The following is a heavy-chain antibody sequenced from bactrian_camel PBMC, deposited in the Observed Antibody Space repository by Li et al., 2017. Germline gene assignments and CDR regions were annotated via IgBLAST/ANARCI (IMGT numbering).Heavy chain of an antibody. CDR2: IDTDGST. J-gene: IGHJ4*01. CDR1: GYASSRGC. D-gene: IGHD6*01. Sequence: VQLVESGGGSVQAGGSLRLSCAGSGYASSRGCMGWFRRAPEKEREGVATIDTDGSTSYADSVKGRFTISKDNAKNTLYLEMNNLKPEDTAMYYCAFISLGLGCGSWATQYQYWGQGTQVTVS. CDR3: AFISLGLGCGSWATQYQY. V-gene: IGHV3S26*01.